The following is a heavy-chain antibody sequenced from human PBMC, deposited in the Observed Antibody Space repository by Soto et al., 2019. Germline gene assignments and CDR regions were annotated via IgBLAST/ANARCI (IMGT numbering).Heavy chain of an antibody. V-gene: IGHV4-31*01. J-gene: IGHJ4*02. Sequence: VQLQESGPGLVKPSQTLSVTCTVSGGSIASGGYFWSWIRQHPGKGLGWIGNIYFSGSGYYNPSRGGPVAISVDTSNNQFTLKVTSVTAADTAIYYCARFAKEENPKVQAWYAFDFWGQGTLVTVSS. D-gene: IGHD6-13*01. CDR1: GGSIASGGYF. CDR2: IYFSGSG. CDR3: ARFAKEENPKVQAWYAFDF.